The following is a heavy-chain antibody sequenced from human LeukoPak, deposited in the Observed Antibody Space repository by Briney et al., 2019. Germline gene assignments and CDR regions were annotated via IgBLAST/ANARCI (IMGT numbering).Heavy chain of an antibody. CDR3: ARGDWGYCSGGSCPNWFDP. D-gene: IGHD2-15*01. Sequence: SETLSLTCTVSGGSISSYYWSWIRQPPGKGLEWIGYIYYSGRTNYNPSLKSRVTISVDTSKNQFSLKLSSVTAANTAVYYCARGDWGYCSGGSCPNWFDPWGQGTLVTVSS. CDR2: IYYSGRT. V-gene: IGHV4-59*01. J-gene: IGHJ5*02. CDR1: GGSISSYY.